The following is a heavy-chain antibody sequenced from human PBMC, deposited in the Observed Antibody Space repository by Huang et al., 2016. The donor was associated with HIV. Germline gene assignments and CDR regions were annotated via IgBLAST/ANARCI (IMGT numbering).Heavy chain of an antibody. CDR3: ATVDYYDTSGPQRGYFDN. CDR1: GGSFRNFA. D-gene: IGHD3-22*01. CDR2: IIPTLGTA. J-gene: IGHJ4*02. Sequence: QVQLVQSGAEVKKPGSSVKVSCKASGGSFRNFAIGWVRQAPGQGLEWMGGIIPTLGTANYAQKFQGRGTIIADESTSTAYMELSSLGSEDTAVYYCATVDYYDTSGPQRGYFDNWGQGTLVTVSS. V-gene: IGHV1-69*01.